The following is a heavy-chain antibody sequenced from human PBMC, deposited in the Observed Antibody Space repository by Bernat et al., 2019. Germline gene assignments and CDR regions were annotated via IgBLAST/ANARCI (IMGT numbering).Heavy chain of an antibody. D-gene: IGHD3-10*01. CDR2: ISFDGNKK. V-gene: IGHV3-30-3*01. Sequence: QVQLVESGGDVVQPGGSLRLSCAASGFTFSSYAMHWVRQVPGKGLEWVAVISFDGNKKYYPDSVKGRFTISRDNSKDTLYLQMNSLRAEDTAVYYCARDAYYSSGTYLDNWGQGTLVTVSS. CDR1: GFTFSSYA. J-gene: IGHJ4*02. CDR3: ARDAYYSSGTYLDN.